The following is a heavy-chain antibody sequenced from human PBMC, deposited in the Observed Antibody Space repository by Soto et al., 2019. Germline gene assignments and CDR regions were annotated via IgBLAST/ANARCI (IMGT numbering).Heavy chain of an antibody. D-gene: IGHD2-21*02. Sequence: GGSLRLSCAASGFTFSSYAMSWVRQAPGKGLEWVSSISSSSSYIYYADSVKGRFTISRDNAKNSLYLQMNSLRAEDTAVYYCARGYIGVVTAIFDYWGQGTLVTVSS. J-gene: IGHJ4*02. CDR3: ARGYIGVVTAIFDY. CDR2: ISSSSSYI. CDR1: GFTFSSYA. V-gene: IGHV3-21*01.